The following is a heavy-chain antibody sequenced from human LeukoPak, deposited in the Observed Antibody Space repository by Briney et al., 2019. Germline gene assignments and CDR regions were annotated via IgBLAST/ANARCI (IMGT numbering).Heavy chain of an antibody. CDR3: AKDLYEQGSPRVLRWFDP. D-gene: IGHD3-10*01. J-gene: IGHJ5*02. Sequence: SGASLRLSCAASGFTFSSYAMSWVRQAPGKGLEWVSAISGSGGSTYYADSVKGRFTISRDNSKNTLYLQMNCLRAEDTAVYYCAKDLYEQGSPRVLRWFDPWGQGTLVTVSS. CDR1: GFTFSSYA. CDR2: ISGSGGST. V-gene: IGHV3-23*01.